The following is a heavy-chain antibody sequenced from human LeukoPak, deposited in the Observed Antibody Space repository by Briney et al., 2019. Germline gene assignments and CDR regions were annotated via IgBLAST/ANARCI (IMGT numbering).Heavy chain of an antibody. CDR2: INWNGGST. D-gene: IGHD4-23*01. CDR1: GFTFDDYG. V-gene: IGHV3-20*04. Sequence: GGSLRLSCAASGFTFDDYGMSWIRQAPGKGLEWVSGINWNGGSTGYAASVKGRFTISRDNAKNSLYLQMNSLRAEDTAMYYCARDRETYGANSPFDCWGRGTLVTVSS. CDR3: ARDRETYGANSPFDC. J-gene: IGHJ4*02.